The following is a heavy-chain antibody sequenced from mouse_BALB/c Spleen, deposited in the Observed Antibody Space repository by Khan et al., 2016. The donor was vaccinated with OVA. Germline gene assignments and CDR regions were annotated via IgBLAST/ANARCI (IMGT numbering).Heavy chain of an antibody. Sequence: EVELVESGGGLVQPGGSRNLSCAASGFTFSRFGMHWVRQAPEKGLEWVAYISSGSSTIYYGDTVKGRFTISRDNPKNTLFLQMTSLRSEDTAMYYCARNSNIDYWGQGTTLTVSS. V-gene: IGHV5-17*02. CDR1: GFTFSRFG. CDR2: ISSGSSTI. D-gene: IGHD4-1*01. CDR3: ARNSNIDY. J-gene: IGHJ2*01.